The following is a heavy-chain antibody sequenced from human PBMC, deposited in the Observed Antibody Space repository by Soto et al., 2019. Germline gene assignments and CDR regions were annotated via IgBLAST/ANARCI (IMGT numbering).Heavy chain of an antibody. D-gene: IGHD1-1*01. V-gene: IGHV4-59*11. CDR1: GGSIRSHY. CDR2: IYYSGSI. Sequence: PSETLSLTCTVSGGSIRSHYWGWIRQPPGKGLEWIGYIYYSGSINYSPSLKSRVSISVDTSKNQVSLKVHSVTAADTAVYYCARLVDRNWYPFFFDYWGQGTQVTVS. CDR3: ARLVDRNWYPFFFDY. J-gene: IGHJ4*02.